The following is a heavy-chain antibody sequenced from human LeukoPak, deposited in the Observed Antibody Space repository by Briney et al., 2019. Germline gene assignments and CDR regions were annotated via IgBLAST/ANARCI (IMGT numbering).Heavy chain of an antibody. CDR3: ARARGITMVRGVTKGYFDY. CDR2: IYYSGST. CDR1: GGSISSYY. V-gene: IGHV4-59*12. Sequence: SETLSLTCTVSGGSISSYYWSWIRQPPGKGLEWIGYIYYSGSTNYNPSLTSRVTISVDTSKNQFSLKLSSVTAADTAVYYCARARGITMVRGVTKGYFDYWGQGTLVTVSS. D-gene: IGHD3-10*01. J-gene: IGHJ4*02.